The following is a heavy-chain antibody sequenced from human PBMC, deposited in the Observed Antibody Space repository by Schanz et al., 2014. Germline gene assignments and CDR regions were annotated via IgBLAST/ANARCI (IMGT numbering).Heavy chain of an antibody. CDR2: IIPVLAIA. J-gene: IGHJ4*02. D-gene: IGHD6-13*01. V-gene: IGHV1-69*09. Sequence: QVHLVQSGAEVKKPGSSVKVSCKASGGTFSSYTISWIRQAPGQGLEWMGRIIPVLAIADYAQRFQGRVTITADKSSDTAYMELSSLRSEDTAVYYCASSGAGYSSSWDFDYWGQGTLVTVSS. CDR3: ASSGAGYSSSWDFDY. CDR1: GGTFSSYT.